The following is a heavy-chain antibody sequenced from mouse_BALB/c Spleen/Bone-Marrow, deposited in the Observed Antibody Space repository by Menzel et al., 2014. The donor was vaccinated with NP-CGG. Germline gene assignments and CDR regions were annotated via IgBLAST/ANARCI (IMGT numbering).Heavy chain of an antibody. CDR1: GFTFTDYN. V-gene: IGHV1S29*02. Sequence: VQLQQSGPELVKPGASVEISCKASGFTFTDYNMHWVKQSHGESLEGIGFIYPYNSFTVYNQKFKTMATLTVDNSSSKAYMRLHSLTSEDSAVYYCPRGYYYSIDYWGQGTSVTGSS. CDR3: PRGYYYSIDY. CDR2: IYPYNSFT. J-gene: IGHJ4*01.